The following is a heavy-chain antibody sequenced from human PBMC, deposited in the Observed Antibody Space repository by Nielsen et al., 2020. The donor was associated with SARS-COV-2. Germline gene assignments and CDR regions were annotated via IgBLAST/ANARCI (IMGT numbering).Heavy chain of an antibody. V-gene: IGHV3-20*01. J-gene: IGHJ6*02. CDR1: GFTFDDYG. D-gene: IGHD3-3*01. CDR3: ARGWDDFWSGYYDYFYYGMDV. Sequence: GGPLRLSCAASGFTFDDYGMSWVRQAPGKGLEWVPGINWNGGRTGYADSVKGRLTIPRDNAKNSLDLQMNSLRAEDTALYHCARGWDDFWSGYYDYFYYGMDVWGQGTTVTVSS. CDR2: INWNGGRT.